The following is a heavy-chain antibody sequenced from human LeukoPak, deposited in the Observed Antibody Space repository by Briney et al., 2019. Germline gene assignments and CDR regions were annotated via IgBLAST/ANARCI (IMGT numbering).Heavy chain of an antibody. CDR3: ATEGIAVAGTIFDC. J-gene: IGHJ4*02. V-gene: IGHV4-4*07. CDR2: IYTSGST. D-gene: IGHD6-19*01. Sequence: PSETLSLTCTVSGGSISSYYWSWIRQPAGKGLEWIGRIYTSGSTNYNPSLKSRVTISVDKSKNQFSLKLSSVTAADTAVYYCATEGIAVAGTIFDCWGQGTLVTVSS. CDR1: GGSISSYY.